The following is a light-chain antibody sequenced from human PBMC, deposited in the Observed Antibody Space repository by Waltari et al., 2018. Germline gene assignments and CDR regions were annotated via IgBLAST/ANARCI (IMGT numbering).Light chain of an antibody. Sequence: QSALTQPASVSGSPGPSIPIPCTGTRRDVGGYNYVSWYQQHPGKAPKLMIYDVSNRPSGVSNRFSGSKSGNTASLTISGLQAEDEADYYCSSYTSSSTLGVFGGGTKLTVL. J-gene: IGLJ2*01. V-gene: IGLV2-14*03. CDR1: RRDVGGYNY. CDR3: SSYTSSSTLGV. CDR2: DVS.